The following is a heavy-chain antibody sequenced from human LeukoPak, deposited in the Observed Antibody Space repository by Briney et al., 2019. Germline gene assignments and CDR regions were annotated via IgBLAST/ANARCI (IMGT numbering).Heavy chain of an antibody. Sequence: GGSLRLSCVASGFSFSRYWMSWVSQAPGKGVEWVANIKEDGSEQYYADSLKRRFPTSRHNVNNSLYLHINSLRAEDTAVYYCARDSFETDIDYWGQGTLVTVSS. D-gene: IGHD1-14*01. CDR1: GFSFSRYW. J-gene: IGHJ4*02. V-gene: IGHV3-7*01. CDR3: ARDSFETDIDY. CDR2: IKEDGSEQ.